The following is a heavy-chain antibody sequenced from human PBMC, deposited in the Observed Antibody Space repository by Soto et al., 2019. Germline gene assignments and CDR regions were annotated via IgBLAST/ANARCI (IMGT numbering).Heavy chain of an antibody. V-gene: IGHV3-23*01. CDR2: ISSSGGST. CDR1: GFTFNNYA. J-gene: IGHJ6*02. Sequence: EVQLLESGGGLVQPGGSLRLSCAASGFTFNNYAMSWVRQAPGKGLEWVSTISSSGGSTYYADSVKGRFTISRDNSKNTLYLQMTSLGAADTAVYYCAKERWEGYGMGVWGQGTRVTVSS. CDR3: AKERWEGYGMGV. D-gene: IGHD1-26*01.